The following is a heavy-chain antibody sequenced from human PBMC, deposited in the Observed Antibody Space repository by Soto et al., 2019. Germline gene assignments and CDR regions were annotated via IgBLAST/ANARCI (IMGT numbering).Heavy chain of an antibody. Sequence: GGSLRLACAASGFTFSSYAMSWVLQAPGKGLEWVSAISGSGGSTYYADSVKGRFTISRDNSKNTLYLQMNSLRAEDTAVYYCAKDLGRASYYYYYYGMDVWGQGTTVTVSS. D-gene: IGHD1-26*01. V-gene: IGHV3-23*01. CDR3: AKDLGRASYYYYYYGMDV. J-gene: IGHJ6*02. CDR2: ISGSGGST. CDR1: GFTFSSYA.